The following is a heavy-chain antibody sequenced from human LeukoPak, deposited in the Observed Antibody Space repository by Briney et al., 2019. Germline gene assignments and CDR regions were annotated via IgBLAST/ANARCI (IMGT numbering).Heavy chain of an antibody. J-gene: IGHJ3*02. CDR1: GFTFDGYG. D-gene: IGHD6-13*01. CDR3: ARVLDTGTARAFDI. V-gene: IGHV3-20*04. Sequence: GESLRLSCAASGFTFDGYGMDWVRQSPGRGLEWVGAINCNGGTTCYADSVQGRFTISRDTAKNCLYLHMNSLRAEDTALYYCARVLDTGTARAFDIWGQGTMVTVSS. CDR2: INCNGGTT.